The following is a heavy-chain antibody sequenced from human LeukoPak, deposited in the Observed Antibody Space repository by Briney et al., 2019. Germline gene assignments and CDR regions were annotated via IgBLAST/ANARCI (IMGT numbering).Heavy chain of an antibody. J-gene: IGHJ4*02. V-gene: IGHV3-7*03. D-gene: IGHD5-12*01. CDR2: IKEDGSEK. CDR1: GFTFSTYL. CDR3: VLGGPGVKWLRYSDSYFDY. Sequence: GGSLRLSCAASGFTFSTYLMSWVRQAPGKGLEWVANIKEDGSEKYYVDSVKGRFTISRDNAKNSLYLQMNSLRAEDTALYYCVLGGPGVKWLRYSDSYFDYWGQGTLVTVSS.